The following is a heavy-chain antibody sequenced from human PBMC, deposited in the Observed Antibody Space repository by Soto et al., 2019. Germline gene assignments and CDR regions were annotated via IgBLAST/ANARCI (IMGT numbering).Heavy chain of an antibody. Sequence: ASVKVSCKASGYTFTSYGISWVRQAPGQGLEWMGWISAYNGNTNYAQKLQGRVTMTTDTSTSTAYMELRSLRSDDTAVYYCARVDFVVVPAANYFDYWGQGTLVTVS. J-gene: IGHJ4*02. D-gene: IGHD2-2*01. CDR3: ARVDFVVVPAANYFDY. V-gene: IGHV1-18*01. CDR2: ISAYNGNT. CDR1: GYTFTSYG.